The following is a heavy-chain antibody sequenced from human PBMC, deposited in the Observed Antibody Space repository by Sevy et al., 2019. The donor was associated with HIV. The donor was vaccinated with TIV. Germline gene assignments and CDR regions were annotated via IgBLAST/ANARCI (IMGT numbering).Heavy chain of an antibody. Sequence: ASVKVSCKASGYTFTGYYMHWVRQAPGQGLEWMGWINPNSGGTNYAQKFQGRVTMTRDTSISTAYMELSRLGSDDTAVYYCASSRVLRFLEWLSFPYGMDVWGQGTTVTVSS. CDR2: INPNSGGT. CDR3: ASSRVLRFLEWLSFPYGMDV. V-gene: IGHV1-2*02. D-gene: IGHD3-3*01. J-gene: IGHJ6*02. CDR1: GYTFTGYY.